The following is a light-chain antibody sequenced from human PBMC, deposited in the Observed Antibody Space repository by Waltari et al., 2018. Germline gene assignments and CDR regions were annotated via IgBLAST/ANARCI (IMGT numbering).Light chain of an antibody. Sequence: DLRLTQSPSFLSASVGDKVTITCRASQGIGSHLSWYQQDPGKAPKLLIYAASTLQGGVPSRFSGSGSGTEFALTISGLQPEDFATYFCLHLNSYPYTFGGGTKVDIK. CDR1: QGIGSH. V-gene: IGKV1-9*01. J-gene: IGKJ4*01. CDR2: AAS. CDR3: LHLNSYPYT.